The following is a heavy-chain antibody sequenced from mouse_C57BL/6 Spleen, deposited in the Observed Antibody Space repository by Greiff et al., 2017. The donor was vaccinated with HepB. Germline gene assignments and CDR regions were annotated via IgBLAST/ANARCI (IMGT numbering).Heavy chain of an antibody. CDR3: ARRLTGKRAMDY. J-gene: IGHJ4*01. CDR2: IYPRSGNT. D-gene: IGHD4-1*01. CDR1: GYTFTSYG. V-gene: IGHV1-81*01. Sequence: QVQLQQSGAELARPGASVKLSCKASGYTFTSYGISWVKQRTGQGLEWIGEIYPRSGNTYYNEKFKGKVTLTADKSSSTAYMERRSLTSEDSAVYFCARRLTGKRAMDYWGQGTSVTVSS.